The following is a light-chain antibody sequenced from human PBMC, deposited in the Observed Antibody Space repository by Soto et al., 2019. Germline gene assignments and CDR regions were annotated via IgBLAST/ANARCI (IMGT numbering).Light chain of an antibody. Sequence: QSALTQPASVSGSPGQSITISCSGTSSDVGAYNFVSWYQHHPGKAPKLMIYKVSYRPSGVSNRYSGSKSGNTASLTISGLQPEDEADYYCSSCSSSSILYVFGTGTKLTVL. V-gene: IGLV2-14*01. CDR3: SSCSSSSILYV. CDR2: KVS. CDR1: SSDVGAYNF. J-gene: IGLJ1*01.